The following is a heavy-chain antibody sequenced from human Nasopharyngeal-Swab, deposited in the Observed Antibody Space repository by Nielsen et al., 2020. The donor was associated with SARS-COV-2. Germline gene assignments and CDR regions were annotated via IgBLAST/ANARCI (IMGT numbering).Heavy chain of an antibody. CDR1: GFTFSSYA. V-gene: IGHV3-23*01. D-gene: IGHD4/OR15-4a*01. CDR2: ISGSGGST. Sequence: GESLKISCAASGFTFSSYAMSWVRQPPGKRLEWVSAISGSGGSTYYADSVRGRFTISRDNSKNTLYLQMNRLRAEDTAVYYCAKDGGLTTFPYYYYYGMDVWGQGTTVTVSS. J-gene: IGHJ6*02. CDR3: AKDGGLTTFPYYYYYGMDV.